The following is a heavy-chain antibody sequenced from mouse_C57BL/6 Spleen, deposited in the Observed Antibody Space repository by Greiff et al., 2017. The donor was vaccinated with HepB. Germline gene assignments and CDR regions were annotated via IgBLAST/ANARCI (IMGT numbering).Heavy chain of an antibody. CDR1: GFTFSDYY. CDR2: INYDGSST. Sequence: EVKLMESEGGLVQPGSSMKLSCTASGFTFSDYYMAWVRQVPEKGLEWVANINYDGSSTYYLDSLKSRFIISRDNAKNILYLQMSSLKSEDTATYYCARDDGEAWFAYWGQGTLVTVSA. CDR3: ARDDGEAWFAY. D-gene: IGHD1-1*01. V-gene: IGHV5-16*01. J-gene: IGHJ3*01.